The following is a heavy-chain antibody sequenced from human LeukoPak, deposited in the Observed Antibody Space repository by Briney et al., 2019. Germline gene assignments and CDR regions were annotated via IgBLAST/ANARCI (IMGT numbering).Heavy chain of an antibody. CDR1: GFTFSSYS. D-gene: IGHD6-13*01. CDR3: ATSIAAATFFDY. V-gene: IGHV3-23*01. J-gene: IGHJ4*02. Sequence: GGSLRLSCAASGFTFSSYSMNWVRQAPGKGPEWVSAISGSGGSTYYADSVKGRFTISRDNSKNTLYLQMNSLRAEDTAVYYCATSIAAATFFDYWGQGTLVTVSS. CDR2: ISGSGGST.